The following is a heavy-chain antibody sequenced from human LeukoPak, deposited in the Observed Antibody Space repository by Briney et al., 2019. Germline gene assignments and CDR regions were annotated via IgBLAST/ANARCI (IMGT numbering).Heavy chain of an antibody. D-gene: IGHD2-2*01. J-gene: IGHJ5*02. CDR1: GFTVSTNY. CDR3: AKDKYCSSTSCYDLGGGLFDP. CDR2: IYSGGST. V-gene: IGHV3-66*01. Sequence: GGSLRLSCAASGFTVSTNYLSWVRQAPGKGLEWLSVIYSGGSTYYADSVKGRFTISRDNSKNTLYLQMNSLRAEDTAVYYCAKDKYCSSTSCYDLGGGLFDPWGQGTLVTVSS.